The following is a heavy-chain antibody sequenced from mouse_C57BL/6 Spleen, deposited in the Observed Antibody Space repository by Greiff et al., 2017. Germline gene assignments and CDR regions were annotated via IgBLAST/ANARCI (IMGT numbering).Heavy chain of an antibody. CDR3: ARHEEVGDSSGYVEKDYFDY. V-gene: IGHV1-62-2*01. CDR1: GYTFTEYT. J-gene: IGHJ2*01. D-gene: IGHD3-2*02. CDR2: FYPGSGSI. Sequence: QVQLKESGAELVKPGASVKLSCKASGYTFTEYTIHWVKQRSGQGLEWIGWFYPGSGSIKYNEKFKDKATLTADKSSSTVYMELSRLTSEDSAVYFCARHEEVGDSSGYVEKDYFDYWGQGTTLTVSS.